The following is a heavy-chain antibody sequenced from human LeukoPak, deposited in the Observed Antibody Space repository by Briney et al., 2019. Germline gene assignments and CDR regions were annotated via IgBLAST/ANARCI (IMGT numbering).Heavy chain of an antibody. CDR3: AARVVGATNYFAY. V-gene: IGHV4-59*01. Sequence: PSETLSLTCTVSGGSISSYYWSWIRQPPGKGLEWIGHTYYSGSTNYNPSLKGRVTISVDLSKNQFSLKMNSVTAADTAVYYCAARVVGATNYFAYWHQGNLVTVSS. D-gene: IGHD1-26*01. CDR2: TYYSGST. CDR1: GGSISSYY. J-gene: IGHJ4*02.